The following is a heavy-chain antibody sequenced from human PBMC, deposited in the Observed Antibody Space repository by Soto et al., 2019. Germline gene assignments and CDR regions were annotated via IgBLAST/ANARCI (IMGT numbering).Heavy chain of an antibody. V-gene: IGHV2-70*11. J-gene: IGHJ4*02. CDR3: ARIPHSGYDYGSDY. CDR1: GFSLSTSGMC. Sequence: GPTLVNPTQTLTLTCTFSGFSLSTSGMCVSWIRQPPGKALEWLARIDWDDDKYYSTSLKTRLTISKDTSKNQVVLTMTNMDPVDTATYYCARIPHSGYDYGSDYWGQGTLVTVSS. CDR2: IDWDDDK. D-gene: IGHD5-12*01.